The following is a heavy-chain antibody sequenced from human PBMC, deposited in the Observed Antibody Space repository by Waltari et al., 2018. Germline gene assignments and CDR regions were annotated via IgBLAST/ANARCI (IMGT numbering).Heavy chain of an antibody. D-gene: IGHD1-26*01. CDR3: AKLPTTGSFLDY. V-gene: IGHV3-23*04. Sequence: EVQLVESGGGLVQPGGSLRLSCAASGFTFSNYPVRWARQPPGKGLEWVSAIGGSGGTTYFADSVKGRFTISRDNSKDTLYLQMNSLRAEDTAVYYCAKLPTTGSFLDYWGQGTLVTVSS. CDR1: GFTFSNYP. J-gene: IGHJ4*02. CDR2: IGGSGGTT.